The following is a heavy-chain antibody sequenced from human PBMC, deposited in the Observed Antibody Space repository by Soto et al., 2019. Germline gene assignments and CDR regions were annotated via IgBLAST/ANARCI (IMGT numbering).Heavy chain of an antibody. J-gene: IGHJ4*02. CDR3: ARGGGGVEGGYYYDSSGYLGY. V-gene: IGHV4-59*01. Sequence: TSETLSLTCTVSGGSISSFYWTWIRQPPGKGLEWVGFVYYSGTTNYNPSLRSRVTISVDTSKNQFSLKLSSVTAADTAVYYWARGGGGVEGGYYYDSSGYLGYWGQGTLVTVSS. D-gene: IGHD3-22*01. CDR1: GGSISSFY. CDR2: VYYSGTT.